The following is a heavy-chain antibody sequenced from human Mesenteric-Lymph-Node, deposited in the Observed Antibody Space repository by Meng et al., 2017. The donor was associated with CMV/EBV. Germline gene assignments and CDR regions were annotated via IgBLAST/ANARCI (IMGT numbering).Heavy chain of an antibody. CDR1: RDTFTDSY. Sequence: ASVKVSCKTSRDTFTDSYFHWVRQAPGQGLEWITRIHPSDDSTTYAQKFQGRVTMTRDTSTTTVYLDLSSLTSEDTAVYYCARDRPGEDKWDWGQGTLVTVSS. V-gene: IGHV1-46*01. D-gene: IGHD2-15*01. CDR2: IHPSDDST. J-gene: IGHJ4*02. CDR3: ARDRPGEDKWD.